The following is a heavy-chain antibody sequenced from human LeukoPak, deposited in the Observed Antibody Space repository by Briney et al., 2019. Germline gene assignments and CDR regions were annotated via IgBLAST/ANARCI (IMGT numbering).Heavy chain of an antibody. V-gene: IGHV4-4*07. D-gene: IGHD2-2*01. CDR2: IYTSGST. Sequence: PSETLSLTCTVSGGSISSYYWSWIRQPAGRGLEWIGRIYTSGSTNYNPSLKSRVTISVDKSNNQFSLKLSSVTAADTAVYYCARGCSSTSCRGFDPWGQGTLVTVSS. CDR1: GGSISSYY. J-gene: IGHJ5*02. CDR3: ARGCSSTSCRGFDP.